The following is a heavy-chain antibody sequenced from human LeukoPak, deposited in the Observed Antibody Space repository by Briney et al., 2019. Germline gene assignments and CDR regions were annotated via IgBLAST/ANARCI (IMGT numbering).Heavy chain of an antibody. CDR1: GFTFNTFN. J-gene: IGHJ4*02. CDR3: ARGPYDVLAASYKWTPDY. Sequence: GGSLRLSCAASGFTFNTFNMNWVRQAPGKGLEWVSSITSGGDYIYYADSVKGRFTTSRDNAKNSLSLQLNSLRVEDTAVYYCARGPYDVLAASYKWTPDYWGQGTLVTVSS. CDR2: ITSGGDYI. D-gene: IGHD3-9*01. V-gene: IGHV3-21*01.